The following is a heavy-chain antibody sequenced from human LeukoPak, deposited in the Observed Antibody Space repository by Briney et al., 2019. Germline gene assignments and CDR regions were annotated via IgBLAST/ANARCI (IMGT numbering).Heavy chain of an antibody. Sequence: GGSLRLSCVASGFTFDDYAMHWVRQAPGKGLEWVACISWNSGSIDYADSVKGRFTISRDNAKNSLYLQMNSLRAEDTALYYCAKDIISGSLRYWYFDLWGRGTLVTVSS. CDR1: GFTFDDYA. D-gene: IGHD1-26*01. CDR2: ISWNSGSI. J-gene: IGHJ2*01. CDR3: AKDIISGSLRYWYFDL. V-gene: IGHV3-9*01.